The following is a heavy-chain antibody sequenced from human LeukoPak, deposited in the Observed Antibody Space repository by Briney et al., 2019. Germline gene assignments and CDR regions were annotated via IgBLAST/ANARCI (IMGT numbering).Heavy chain of an antibody. J-gene: IGHJ4*02. D-gene: IGHD3-10*01. CDR3: AKDRDVLLWFGELFGY. V-gene: IGHV3-30*02. CDR2: IRYDGSNK. Sequence: PGGSLRLSCAASGFTFSSYGMHWVRQAPGKGLEWVAFIRYDGSNKYYADSVKGRFTISRDNSKNTLYLQMNSLRAEDTAVYYCAKDRDVLLWFGELFGYWGQGTLVTVSS. CDR1: GFTFSSYG.